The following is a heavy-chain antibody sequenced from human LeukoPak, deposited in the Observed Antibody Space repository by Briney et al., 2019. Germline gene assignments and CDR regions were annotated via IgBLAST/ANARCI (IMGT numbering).Heavy chain of an antibody. CDR3: AGDRCIAVTGRFDY. V-gene: IGHV3-33*01. D-gene: IGHD6-19*01. CDR2: LGYDGGKK. J-gene: IGHJ4*02. CDR1: GFTFTSYS. Sequence: RGPLRLPCLASGFTFTSYSMHWVRHAPRKGLEWVAVLGYDGGKKYYVGSVKGRFAMCRDNSQDMLYRQMYSLSVEDTGLYYCAGDRCIAVTGRFDYWGQGTLVTVSS.